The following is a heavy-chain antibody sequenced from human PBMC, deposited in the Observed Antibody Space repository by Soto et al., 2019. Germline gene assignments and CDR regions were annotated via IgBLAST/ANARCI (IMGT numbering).Heavy chain of an antibody. CDR3: ARLGISSGWSNDY. CDR2: IYPGDSDT. J-gene: IGHJ4*02. Sequence: RGSLKISCKGSGYSFNTYWIGWVRQMPGKGLEWMGSIYPGDSDTRDSPAFQGQVTFSADKSISTVYLQWSSLKASDTAMYYCARLGISSGWSNDYWGQGTLVTVSS. CDR1: GYSFNTYW. V-gene: IGHV5-51*01. D-gene: IGHD6-19*01.